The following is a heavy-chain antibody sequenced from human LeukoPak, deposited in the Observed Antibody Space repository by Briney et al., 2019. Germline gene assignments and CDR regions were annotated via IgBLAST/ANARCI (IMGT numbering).Heavy chain of an antibody. CDR1: GFSFSNFW. D-gene: IGHD6-13*01. CDR3: ARDRDSSWYPYLDQ. Sequence: GESLRLSCVASGFSFSNFWMSWVRQAPGERPEWLTNIKQDGSQRYYVDSVRGRFTISRDNAKNSLYLQMNSLRAEDTAVYYCARDRDSSWYPYLDQWGQGTLVTVSS. J-gene: IGHJ4*02. CDR2: IKQDGSQR. V-gene: IGHV3-7*03.